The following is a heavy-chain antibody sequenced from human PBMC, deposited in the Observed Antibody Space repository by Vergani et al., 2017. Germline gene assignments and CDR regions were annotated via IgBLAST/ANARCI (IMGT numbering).Heavy chain of an antibody. D-gene: IGHD2-15*01. J-gene: IGHJ4*02. CDR1: GFTFSSYG. V-gene: IGHV3-33*01. Sequence: QVQLVESGGGVVQPGRSLRLSCAASGFTFSSYGMHWVPQAPGKGLEWVAVIWYDGSNKYYADSVKGRFTISRDNSKNTLYLQMNSLRAEDTAVYYCARGVVVAATPPFDYWGQGTLVTVSS. CDR3: ARGVVVAATPPFDY. CDR2: IWYDGSNK.